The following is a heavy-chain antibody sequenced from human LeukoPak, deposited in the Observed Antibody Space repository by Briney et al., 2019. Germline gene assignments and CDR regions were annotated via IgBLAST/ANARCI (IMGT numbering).Heavy chain of an antibody. D-gene: IGHD6-19*01. CDR2: ISSSSSYT. J-gene: IGHJ4*02. CDR1: GFTLSDYY. CDR3: ARGKRYSSGWSPFDY. V-gene: IGHV3-11*06. Sequence: PGGSLRLSCAASGFTLSDYYMSWIRQAPGKGLEWVSYISSSSSYTNYADSVKGRFTISRDNAKNSLYLQMNSLRAEDTAVYYCARGKRYSSGWSPFDYWGQGTLVTVSS.